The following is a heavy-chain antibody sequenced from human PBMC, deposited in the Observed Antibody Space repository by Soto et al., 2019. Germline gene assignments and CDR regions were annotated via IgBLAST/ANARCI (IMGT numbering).Heavy chain of an antibody. J-gene: IGHJ5*02. CDR2: IIPIFGTA. CDR1: GGTFSSYA. D-gene: IGHD5-18*01. V-gene: IGHV1-69*12. CDR3: ARGPRGYSYGPNPLPHH. Sequence: QVQLVQSGAELKKPGSSVKVSCKASGGTFSSYAISWVRQAPGQGLEWMGGIIPIFGTANYAQKFQGRVTITADESTSTAYMELSSLRSEDTAVYYCARGPRGYSYGPNPLPHHWGQGTLVTVSS.